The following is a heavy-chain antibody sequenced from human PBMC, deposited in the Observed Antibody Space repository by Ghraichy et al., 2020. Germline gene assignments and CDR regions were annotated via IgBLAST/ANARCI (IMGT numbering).Heavy chain of an antibody. V-gene: IGHV3-23*01. J-gene: IGHJ4*02. CDR1: GFTFSSYA. CDR3: ANTLTHVDLGVSLWEY. Sequence: GGSLRLSCAASGFTFSSYAMSWVRQAPGKGLDWVSTISGGGGGTYYTDSVKGRFTISRDNSKNTLYLQMNSLRGDDTAVYYCANTLTHVDLGVSLWEYWGQGTLVNVSS. D-gene: IGHD3-16*01. CDR2: ISGGGGGT.